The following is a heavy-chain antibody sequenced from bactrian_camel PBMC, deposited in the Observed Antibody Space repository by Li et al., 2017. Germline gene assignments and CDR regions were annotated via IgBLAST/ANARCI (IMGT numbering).Heavy chain of an antibody. CDR1: GYIFGTYY. CDR2: VNSGGST. V-gene: IGHV3S53*01. D-gene: IGHD5*01. Sequence: HVQLVESGGGSVQAGGSLTLSCAASGYIFGTYYMAWFRQVPGQEREAVAGVNSGGSTAYLESVQGRFPITRDNNKNTVSLQMTGLKPEDSATYYCAAKAGVIGWSRPGSYKFWGQGTQVTVS. J-gene: IGHJ4*01. CDR3: AAKAGVIGWSRPGSYKF.